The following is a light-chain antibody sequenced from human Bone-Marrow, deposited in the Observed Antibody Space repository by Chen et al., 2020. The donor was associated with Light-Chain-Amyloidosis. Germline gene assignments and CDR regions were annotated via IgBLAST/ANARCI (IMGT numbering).Light chain of an antibody. CDR1: SRSIATNY. Sequence: NFMLTQPHSVSESPGKTVIISCTRSSRSIATNYVLWYQQRPGSSPTTVIYEDAQRPSWVPDRFSGSIDRSSNSASLTISGLKTEDEADYYCQSYQGSSQGVFGGGTKLTVL. CDR3: QSYQGSSQGV. J-gene: IGLJ3*02. CDR2: EDA. V-gene: IGLV6-57*01.